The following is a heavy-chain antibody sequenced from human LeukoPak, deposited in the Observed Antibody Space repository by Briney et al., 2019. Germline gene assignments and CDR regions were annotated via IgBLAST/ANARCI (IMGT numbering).Heavy chain of an antibody. Sequence: PSETLSLTCAVSGGSISSSNWWSWVRQPPGKGLEWIGEIYHSGSTNYNPSLKSRVTISVDKSKNQFSLKLSSVTAADTVVYYCARAGHRSGWYPPAFDYWGQGTLVTVSS. CDR2: IYHSGST. J-gene: IGHJ4*02. CDR3: ARAGHRSGWYPPAFDY. D-gene: IGHD6-19*01. CDR1: GGSISSSNW. V-gene: IGHV4-4*02.